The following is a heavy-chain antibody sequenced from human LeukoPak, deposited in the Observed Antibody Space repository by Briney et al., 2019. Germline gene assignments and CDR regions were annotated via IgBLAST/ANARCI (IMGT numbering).Heavy chain of an antibody. V-gene: IGHV1-18*03. CDR3: ARVRFGEGSSYWFDP. CDR2: ISAYNGNT. CDR1: GYTFTSYG. D-gene: IGHD3-10*01. Sequence: ASVKVSCKASGYTFTSYGISWVRQAPGQGLEWMGWISAYNGNTNYAQKLQGRVTMTTDTSTSTAYMELRSLRSDDMAVYYCARVRFGEGSSYWFDPWGQGTLVTVSS. J-gene: IGHJ5*02.